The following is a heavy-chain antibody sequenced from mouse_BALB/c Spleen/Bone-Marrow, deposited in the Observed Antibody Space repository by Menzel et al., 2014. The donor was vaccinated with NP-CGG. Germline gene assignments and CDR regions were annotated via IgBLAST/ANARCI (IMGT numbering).Heavy chain of an antibody. CDR3: ARELGRGCFFDC. V-gene: IGHV1S130*01. CDR2: IHPNSGNT. D-gene: IGHD4-1*01. CDR1: CYTFTSSC. Sequence: QAQLQQSEPVLVRPGASVKLSCKASCYTFTSSCMHWAKLRPGQGLRWIGEIHPNSGNTNYNEKFKGKATLTVDTSSSRAYVDLRSMTSEDSAGYWCARELGRGCFFDCWGQGTTLTVS. J-gene: IGHJ2*01.